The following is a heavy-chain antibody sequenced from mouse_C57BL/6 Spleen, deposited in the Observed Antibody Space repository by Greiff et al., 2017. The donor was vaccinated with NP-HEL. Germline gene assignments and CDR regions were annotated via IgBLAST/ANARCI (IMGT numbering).Heavy chain of an antibody. V-gene: IGHV3-6*01. D-gene: IGHD1-1*01. CDR1: GYSITSGYY. J-gene: IGHJ4*01. CDR3: ARDYYGSSYAMDY. CDR2: ISYDGSN. Sequence: ESGPGLVKPSQSLSLTCSVTGYSITSGYYWNWIRQFPGNKLEWMGYISYDGSNNYNPSLKNRISIPRDTSKNQFFLKLNSVTTEDTATYYCARDYYGSSYAMDYWGQGTSVTVSS.